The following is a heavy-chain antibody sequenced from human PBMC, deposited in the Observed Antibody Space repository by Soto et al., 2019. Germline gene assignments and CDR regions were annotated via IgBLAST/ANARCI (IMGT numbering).Heavy chain of an antibody. Sequence: PSETLSLSCAVYGGSFSGYYWSWIRQPPGKGLEWIGEINHSGSTNYNPSLKSRITISVDTSKNQFSLKLSSVTAADTAVYYCARDYHSGGAFDIWGQGTMVTVS. CDR3: ARDYHSGGAFDI. J-gene: IGHJ3*02. CDR1: GGSFSGYY. V-gene: IGHV4-34*01. D-gene: IGHD6-19*01. CDR2: INHSGST.